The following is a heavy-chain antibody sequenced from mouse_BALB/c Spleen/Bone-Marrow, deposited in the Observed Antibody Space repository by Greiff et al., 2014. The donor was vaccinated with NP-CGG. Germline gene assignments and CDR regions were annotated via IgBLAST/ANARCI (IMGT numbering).Heavy chain of an antibody. CDR1: GFDFSRYW. D-gene: IGHD1-2*01. CDR2: INPDSSTI. Sequence: EVMLVESGGGLVQPGGSLKLSCAASGFDFSRYWMTWVRQAPGKGLEWIGEINPDSSTINHTTSLKDKFIISRDNAKNTLYLQMSKVRSEDTALYYCAKNYCYGYVAYWGQGTLVTVSA. V-gene: IGHV4-1*02. CDR3: AKNYCYGYVAY. J-gene: IGHJ3*01.